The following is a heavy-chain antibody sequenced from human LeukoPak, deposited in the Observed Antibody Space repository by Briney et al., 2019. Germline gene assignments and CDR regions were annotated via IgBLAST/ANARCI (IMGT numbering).Heavy chain of an antibody. Sequence: GGSLRLSCAASGFIFSSFEMKWVRQAPGKGLEWISYISSSGSTIYYADTVKGRFTISRDNAKNSLHLQMNSLRAEDTAVYYCARDRRSYSSSLPETVDYWGQGTLVTVSP. CDR1: GFIFSSFE. CDR2: ISSSGSTI. CDR3: ARDRRSYSSSLPETVDY. D-gene: IGHD6-6*01. V-gene: IGHV3-48*03. J-gene: IGHJ4*02.